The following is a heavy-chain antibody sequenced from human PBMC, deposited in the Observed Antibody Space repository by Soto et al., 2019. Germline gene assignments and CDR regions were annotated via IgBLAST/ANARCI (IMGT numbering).Heavy chain of an antibody. V-gene: IGHV4-59*01. CDR1: GGSISSDY. CDR2: IYYSGST. Sequence: QVQLQESGPGLVKPSETLSLTCTVSGGSISSDYWSWIRQPPGKGLEWIGYIYYSGSTSYNPSLKSRVTISVDTSKNQFSLKVRSVTAADTAVYDCARFDSSTLWGQGTLFTVSS. CDR3: ARFDSSTL. D-gene: IGHD3-22*01. J-gene: IGHJ4*02.